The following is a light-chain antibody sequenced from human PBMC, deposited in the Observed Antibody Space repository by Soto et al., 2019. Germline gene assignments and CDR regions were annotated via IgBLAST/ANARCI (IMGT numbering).Light chain of an antibody. CDR1: SNDVGYYDL. J-gene: IGLJ2*01. CDR2: EDK. Sequence: QSALTQPASVSGSPGQSITISCTGTSNDVGYYDLVSWYQHHPGRAPRLIIFEDKRRPSGVSTRFSGSKSGNTASLTISGLQPEDEADYHCCSFALPGSVVFGGGTKVTVL. V-gene: IGLV2-23*01. CDR3: CSFALPGSVV.